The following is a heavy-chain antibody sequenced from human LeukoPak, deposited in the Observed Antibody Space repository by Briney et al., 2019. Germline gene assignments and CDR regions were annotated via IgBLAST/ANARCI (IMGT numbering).Heavy chain of an antibody. CDR3: ARDPGGWYYSDYYFDY. CDR2: ISAYNGNT. D-gene: IGHD6-19*01. V-gene: IGHV1-18*01. J-gene: IGHJ4*02. CDR1: GYTFTIYG. Sequence: ASVKVSCKASGYTFTIYGISWVRQAPGQGLEWMGWISAYNGNTNYAQKLQGRVTMTTDTSTSTAYMELRSLRSDDTAVYYCARDPGGWYYSDYYFDYWGQGTLVTVSS.